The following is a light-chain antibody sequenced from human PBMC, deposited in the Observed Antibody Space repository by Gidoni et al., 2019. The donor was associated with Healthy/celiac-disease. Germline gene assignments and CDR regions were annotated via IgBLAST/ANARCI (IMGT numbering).Light chain of an antibody. J-gene: IGKJ2*04. CDR2: AAS. CDR1: QSISSY. CDR3: QQSYSTPMCS. V-gene: IGKV1-39*01. Sequence: VTITCRASQSISSYLNWYQQKPGKAPKLLIYAASSLQSGVPSRFSGSGSGTDFTLTISSLQPEDFATYYCQQSYSTPMCSFGQGTKLEIK.